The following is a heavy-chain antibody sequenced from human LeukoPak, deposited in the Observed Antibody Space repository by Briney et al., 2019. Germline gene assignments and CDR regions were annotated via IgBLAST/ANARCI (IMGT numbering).Heavy chain of an antibody. CDR1: GFTFSKYA. CDR3: AKGDGELLQNLDY. CDR2: ISDSGGST. Sequence: GGSLRLSCAASGFTFSKYAMSWVRQAPGKGLEWVSRISDSGGSTYYADSVKGRFTISRDNSKNTLYLQMNSLRAEDTAVYYCAKGDGELLQNLDYWGQGTLVTVSS. V-gene: IGHV3-23*01. D-gene: IGHD3-10*01. J-gene: IGHJ4*02.